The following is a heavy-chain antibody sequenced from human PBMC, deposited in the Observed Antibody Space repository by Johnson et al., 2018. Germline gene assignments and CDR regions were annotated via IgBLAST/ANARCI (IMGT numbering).Heavy chain of an antibody. CDR3: AKDISQVVAAPYYMDV. Sequence: VQLVQSGGGLVQPGGSLRLSCAASGFTFSSYDMHWVRQATGKGLEWVSAIGTAGDTYYPGSVTGRFTISRDNAKNSLYLQMNSLRAEDTDLYDCAKDISQVVAAPYYMDVWGKGRMVTVSS. J-gene: IGHJ6*03. V-gene: IGHV3-13*01. CDR2: IGTAGDT. D-gene: IGHD2-15*01. CDR1: GFTFSSYD.